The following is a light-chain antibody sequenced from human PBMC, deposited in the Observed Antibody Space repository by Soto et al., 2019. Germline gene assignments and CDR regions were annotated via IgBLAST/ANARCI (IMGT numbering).Light chain of an antibody. Sequence: DIQMTQSPSTLSASVGDRVTITCRASQSISNWLAWYQQKPGKAPNLLIYDGSSLGSGVPTRFSGSGSGTKFTLTTSSLQPDDFATYYCQQYNGYSPTFGQGTKLEIK. V-gene: IGKV1-5*01. CDR1: QSISNW. CDR3: QQYNGYSPT. CDR2: DGS. J-gene: IGKJ2*01.